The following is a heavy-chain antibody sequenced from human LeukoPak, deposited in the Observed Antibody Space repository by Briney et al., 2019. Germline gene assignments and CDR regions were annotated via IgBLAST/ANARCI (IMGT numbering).Heavy chain of an antibody. CDR3: ARDKGSGWYADAFDI. CDR1: GGSISSYY. Sequence: SETLSLTCTVSGGSISSYYWSWIRRPPGKGLEWIGYIYYSGSTNYNPSLKSRVTISVDTSKNQFSLKLSSVTAADTAVYYCARDKGSGWYADAFDIWGQGTMVTVSS. D-gene: IGHD6-19*01. V-gene: IGHV4-59*01. CDR2: IYYSGST. J-gene: IGHJ3*02.